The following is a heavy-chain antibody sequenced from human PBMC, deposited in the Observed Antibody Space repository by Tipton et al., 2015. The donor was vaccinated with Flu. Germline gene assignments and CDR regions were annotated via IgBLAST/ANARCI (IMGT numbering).Heavy chain of an antibody. D-gene: IGHD4-23*01. CDR2: IYYSGST. Sequence: LRLSCTVSGGSISGYYWTWIRQPPGKGLEWIGYIYYSGSTNYNPSLKSRVTISVDTSKNQFSLKLSSVTAADTAVYYCATEYRGGGNRYCFDYWGQGTLVTVSS. V-gene: IGHV4-59*12. CDR1: GGSISGYY. J-gene: IGHJ4*02. CDR3: ATEYRGGGNRYCFDY.